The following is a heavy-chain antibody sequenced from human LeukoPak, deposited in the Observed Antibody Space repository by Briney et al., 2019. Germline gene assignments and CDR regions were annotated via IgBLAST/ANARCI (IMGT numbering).Heavy chain of an antibody. CDR3: ASSNIPQWLAYFDY. CDR2: ISGSGGST. CDR1: GFTFSSYA. D-gene: IGHD6-19*01. J-gene: IGHJ4*02. Sequence: GRSLRLSCAASGFTFSSYAMSWVRQAPGKGREWVSAISGSGGSTYYADSVKGRFTISRDNSKNTLHLQMNSLRAEDTAVYYCASSNIPQWLAYFDYWGQGTLVTVSS. V-gene: IGHV3-23*01.